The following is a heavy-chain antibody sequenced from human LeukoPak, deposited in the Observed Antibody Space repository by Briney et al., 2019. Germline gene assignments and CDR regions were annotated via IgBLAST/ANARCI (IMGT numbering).Heavy chain of an antibody. CDR2: IWYDGSNK. D-gene: IGHD6-19*01. CDR1: GFTFSDCG. CDR3: ARDLDSSGWNLDFGY. V-gene: IGHV3-33*01. Sequence: PGGPLRLSCAASGFTFSDCGMHWVRQAPGKGLEWVAVIWYDGSNKYYADSVKGRFTISRDNSKDTLYLQMNSLRAEDTAVYYCARDLDSSGWNLDFGYWGQGALVTVSS. J-gene: IGHJ4*02.